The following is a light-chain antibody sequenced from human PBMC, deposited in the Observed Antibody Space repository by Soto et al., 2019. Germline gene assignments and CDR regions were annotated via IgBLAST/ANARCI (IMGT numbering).Light chain of an antibody. Sequence: DIVMTQSPEYLAVSLGERATINCKSSQNVLYSYNNKNLIAWYQQKPGQPPKLLIYWASTRESGVPERFSGSGSWRDFTLTISRLQAEDVAVYYCQQYYSPPRYTFGQGNRLEIK. J-gene: IGKJ2*01. CDR1: QNVLYSYNNKNL. CDR2: WAS. V-gene: IGKV4-1*01. CDR3: QQYYSPPRYT.